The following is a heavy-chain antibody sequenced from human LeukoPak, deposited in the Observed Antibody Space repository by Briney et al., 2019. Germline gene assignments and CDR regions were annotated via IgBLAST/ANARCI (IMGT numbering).Heavy chain of an antibody. Sequence: ASVKVSCKASGYTFTSYGISWVRQAPGQGVECMELISACNGNTNYAQKLQGRVTMTRDTSISTAYMELSRVRSDDTAVYYCARDLTTVTSYYFDYWGQGTLVTVSS. CDR1: GYTFTSYG. J-gene: IGHJ4*02. CDR2: ISACNGNT. V-gene: IGHV1-18*01. D-gene: IGHD4-17*01. CDR3: ARDLTTVTSYYFDY.